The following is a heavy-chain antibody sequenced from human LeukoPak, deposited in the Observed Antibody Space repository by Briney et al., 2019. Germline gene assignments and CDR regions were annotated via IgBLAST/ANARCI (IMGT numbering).Heavy chain of an antibody. J-gene: IGHJ4*02. Sequence: ASVKVSCKASGYTFTGYYIHWVRQAPGQGLEWMGRINPNSGGTNYAQKFQGRVTMTRDTSISTAYMELSRLRSDDTAVYYCARDSVRDGFAAADYWGQGTLVTVSS. V-gene: IGHV1-2*06. CDR3: ARDSVRDGFAAADY. CDR2: INPNSGGT. CDR1: GYTFTGYY. D-gene: IGHD5-24*01.